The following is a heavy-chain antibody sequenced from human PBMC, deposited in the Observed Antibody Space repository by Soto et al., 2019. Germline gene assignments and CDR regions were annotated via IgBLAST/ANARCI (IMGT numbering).Heavy chain of an antibody. J-gene: IGHJ4*02. CDR3: ARVRDSGSYYVDY. CDR2: INPNSGGT. D-gene: IGHD1-26*01. CDR1: GYSFTCCY. V-gene: IGHV1-2*02. Sequence: GASVKVSWKASGYSFTCCYRHWLRQAPGQGLEWMGWINPNSGGTNYAQKFQGRVTMTRDTSISTAYMELSRLRSDDTAVYYCARVRDSGSYYVDYWGQGTLVTVSP.